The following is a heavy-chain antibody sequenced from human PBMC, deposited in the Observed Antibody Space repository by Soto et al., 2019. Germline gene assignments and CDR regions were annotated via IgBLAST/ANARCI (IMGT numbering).Heavy chain of an antibody. CDR2: IYYSGNT. CDR3: AMVLRPTGDPGYWYFDL. J-gene: IGHJ2*01. V-gene: IGHV4-31*03. Sequence: QVQLQESGPGLVKPSQTLSLTCTVSGVSLNTGGRFWSWVRQHPGNGLEWIGYIYYSGNTDYNPSLKSRLTISIDTSKNQFSLNLRSVTAADTAVYYCAMVLRPTGDPGYWYFDLWGRGTLVTVSS. D-gene: IGHD1-1*01. CDR1: GVSLNTGGRF.